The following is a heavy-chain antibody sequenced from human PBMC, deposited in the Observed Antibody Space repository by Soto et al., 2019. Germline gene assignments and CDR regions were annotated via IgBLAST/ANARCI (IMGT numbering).Heavy chain of an antibody. V-gene: IGHV4-39*01. CDR2: TYYSGST. J-gene: IGHJ4*02. D-gene: IGHD2-15*01. Sequence: QLQLQESGPGLVKPSETLSLTCTVSGGSISSSSYYWGWIRQPPGKGLEWIGSTYYSGSTYYNPSLKSRVTISVDTSKNQFSLKLSSVTAADSAVYDCARHTPAISISDHWGQGTLVTVSS. CDR1: GGSISSSSYY. CDR3: ARHTPAISISDH.